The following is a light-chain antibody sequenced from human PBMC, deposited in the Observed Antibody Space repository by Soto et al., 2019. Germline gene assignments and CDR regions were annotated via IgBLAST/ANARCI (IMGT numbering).Light chain of an antibody. CDR1: QSLLYRNGDTY. CDR2: LGF. V-gene: IGKV2-28*01. Sequence: DIVMTQSPLSLPVTPGEPASISCRSSQSLLYRNGDTYLDWYMQKPGQSPQLLIYLGFNRASGVPDRFSGSGSGTEFTLKISGVEAEDVGIYYCMQALQTPFTFGQGTKLEIK. J-gene: IGKJ2*01. CDR3: MQALQTPFT.